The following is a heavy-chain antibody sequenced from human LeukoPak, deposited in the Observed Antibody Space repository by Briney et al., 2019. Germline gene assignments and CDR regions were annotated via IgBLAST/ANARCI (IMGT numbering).Heavy chain of an antibody. D-gene: IGHD3-10*01. CDR3: AKDQGVGVIYYYYGMDV. V-gene: IGHV3-30*18. J-gene: IGHJ6*02. Sequence: PGRTLRPSCAVSVLALTAYGMTRGARAPGKGRGWGAVISSDGSDKYFADSVKGRFTISRDNSKNTLYLQMNSLRAEDTALYYCAKDQGVGVIYYYYGMDVWGQGTTVTVSS. CDR1: VLALTAYG. CDR2: ISSDGSDK.